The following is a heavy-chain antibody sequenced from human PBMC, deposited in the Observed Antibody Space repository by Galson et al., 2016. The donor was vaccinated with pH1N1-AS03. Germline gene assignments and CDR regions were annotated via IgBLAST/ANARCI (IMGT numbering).Heavy chain of an antibody. CDR3: ANRIFYTGYDSDYFDY. D-gene: IGHD5-12*01. J-gene: IGHJ4*02. CDR1: GLSLRASGVG. CDR2: IYWDGDK. V-gene: IGHV2-5*02. Sequence: PALVKPTQTLTLTCTFSGLSLRASGVGVGWIRQPPGKALEWRALIYWDGDKRYSPSLKSRLTITKDTSKNQVVLTMTNMDPVDTATYYCANRIFYTGYDSDYFDYWGQGMLVTVSS.